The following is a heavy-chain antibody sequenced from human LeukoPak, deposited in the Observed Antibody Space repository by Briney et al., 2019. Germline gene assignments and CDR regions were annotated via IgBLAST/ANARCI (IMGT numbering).Heavy chain of an antibody. CDR2: INPNSGGT. D-gene: IGHD2-21*02. J-gene: IGHJ6*02. Sequence: ASVKVSCKASGYTFTGYYMHWVRQAPGQGLEWMGWINPNSGGTNYAQKFQGRVTMTRDTSISTAYTELSRLRSDDTAVYYCAREWVTAPYYYYGMDVWGQGTTVTVSS. CDR3: AREWVTAPYYYYGMDV. V-gene: IGHV1-2*02. CDR1: GYTFTGYY.